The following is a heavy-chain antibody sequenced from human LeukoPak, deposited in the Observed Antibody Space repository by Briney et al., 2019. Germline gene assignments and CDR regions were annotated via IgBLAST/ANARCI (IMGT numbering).Heavy chain of an antibody. V-gene: IGHV3-74*01. CDR1: GFTFSSYW. Sequence: GGSLRLSCAASGFTFSSYWMHWVRQAPGKGPVWVSRINNDGSGTTYADSVKGRFTISRDNSKNTLYLQMNSLRAEDTAVYYCATPLYYYGSGSYYAFDIWGQGTMVTVSS. CDR3: ATPLYYYGSGSYYAFDI. J-gene: IGHJ3*02. CDR2: INNDGSGT. D-gene: IGHD3-10*01.